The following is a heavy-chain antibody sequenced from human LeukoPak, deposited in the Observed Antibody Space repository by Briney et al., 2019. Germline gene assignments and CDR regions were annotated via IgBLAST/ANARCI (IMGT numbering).Heavy chain of an antibody. CDR2: IHHSGST. V-gene: IGHV4-59*01. CDR1: GASLSHYY. CDR3: AIGGRSDSRGYYFLDAFTI. D-gene: IGHD3-22*01. Sequence: SETLSLTCTISGASLSHYYWSWIRQPPGKGLQWIGYIHHSGSTSYNPSLKSRVTISADTSKNQFSLRLRSVTAADTAVYYCAIGGRSDSRGYYFLDAFTIWGPGTMVTVSS. J-gene: IGHJ3*02.